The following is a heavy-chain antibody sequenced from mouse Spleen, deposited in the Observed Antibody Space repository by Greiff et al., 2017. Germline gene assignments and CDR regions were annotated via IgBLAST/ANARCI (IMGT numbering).Heavy chain of an antibody. CDR3: AREGSNYPYWYFDV. D-gene: IGHD2-5*01. Sequence: VQGVESGPGLVAPSQSLSITCTVSGFSLTSYAISWVRQPPGKGLEWLGVIWTGGGTNYNSALKSRLSISKDNSKSQVFLKMNSLQTDDTARYYCAREGSNYPYWYFDVWGAGTTVTVSS. CDR1: GFSLTSYA. CDR2: IWTGGGT. V-gene: IGHV2-9-1*01. J-gene: IGHJ1*01.